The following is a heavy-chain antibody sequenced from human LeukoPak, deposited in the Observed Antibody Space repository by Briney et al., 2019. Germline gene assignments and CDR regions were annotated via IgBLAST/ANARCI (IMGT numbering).Heavy chain of an antibody. J-gene: IGHJ4*02. CDR1: GYSFSNYW. Sequence: GESLKISCKGSGYSFSNYWIAWVRQMPGKGLEWMGSIYPGDSKIRYRPPFQGQVIISADRSISTAYLQWSSLKASDTAIYFCARMIGLGEVSPYFDYWGQGTLVTVSS. V-gene: IGHV5-51*01. D-gene: IGHD3-16*02. CDR2: IYPGDSKI. CDR3: ARMIGLGEVSPYFDY.